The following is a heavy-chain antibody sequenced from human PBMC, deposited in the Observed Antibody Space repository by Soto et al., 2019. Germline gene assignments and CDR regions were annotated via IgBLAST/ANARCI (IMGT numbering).Heavy chain of an antibody. CDR2: MFHSGGS. Sequence: QVQLQESGPGLVKPSGTLSLTCAVSGDSISSTNWWTWVRQPPGKGLEWIGDMFHSGGSYYNPTLKNRVTISVDKSKNQFPLKLSSVTDADTAVYYCAKTGDGDPIDSWGQGTLVTVSS. CDR3: AKTGDGDPIDS. J-gene: IGHJ4*02. CDR1: GDSISSTNW. D-gene: IGHD7-27*01. V-gene: IGHV4-4*02.